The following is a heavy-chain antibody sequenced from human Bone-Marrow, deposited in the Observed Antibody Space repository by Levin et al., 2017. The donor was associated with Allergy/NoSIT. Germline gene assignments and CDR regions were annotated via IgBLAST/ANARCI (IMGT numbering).Heavy chain of an antibody. CDR2: VHYTGST. CDR3: ARGPPDHGDYLPFDP. D-gene: IGHD4-17*01. Sequence: PSETLSLTCTVSGGSMNDFYWAWIRQSPGEGLEWIGYVHYTGSTNYNPSLKSRVTMSVDESKNHFSLTLTSVTAADTAMYYCARGPPDHGDYLPFDPWGQGTLVTVSS. CDR1: GGSMNDFY. J-gene: IGHJ5*02. V-gene: IGHV4-59*01.